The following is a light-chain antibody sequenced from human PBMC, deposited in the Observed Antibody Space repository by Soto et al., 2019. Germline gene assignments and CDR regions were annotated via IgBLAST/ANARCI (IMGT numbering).Light chain of an antibody. CDR2: DVS. J-gene: IGLJ2*01. V-gene: IGLV2-14*01. CDR1: SSDVGGYNY. Sequence: QSALTQPASVSGSPGQSITISCTGTSSDVGGYNYVSWYQQHPGKAPKLMIYDVSNRPSGVSNRFSGSKSGTSASLAISGLQSEDEADYYCAAWDDSLNGPVFGGGTKLTVL. CDR3: AAWDDSLNGPV.